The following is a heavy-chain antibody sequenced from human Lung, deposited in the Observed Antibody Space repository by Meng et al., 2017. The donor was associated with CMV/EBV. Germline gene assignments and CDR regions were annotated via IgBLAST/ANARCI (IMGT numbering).Heavy chain of an antibody. Sequence: QLQLRAPGPALVKPSETLSLTCAVSGDSITNHNWWAWVRQPPGKGLEWIGEIPHRGSSAYNPSLKSRVSMSIDKSKNQFSLKLTSVTAADTAVYHCLRRSGGSVWGQGTLVTVSS. CDR2: IPHRGSS. V-gene: IGHV4-4*02. J-gene: IGHJ1*01. D-gene: IGHD3-10*01. CDR3: LRRSGGSV. CDR1: GDSITNHNW.